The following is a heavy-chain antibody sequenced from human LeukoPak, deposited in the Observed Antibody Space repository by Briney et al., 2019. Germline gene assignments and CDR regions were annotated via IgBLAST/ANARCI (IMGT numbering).Heavy chain of an antibody. CDR3: ANPYYYDSSGYYRAFDI. J-gene: IGHJ3*02. D-gene: IGHD3-22*01. Sequence: GGSLRLSCAASGFTFSSYAMSWVRQAPGKGLEWVSAISGSGGSTYYADSVKGRFTISRDNSKNTLYLQMNSLRAEDTAVYYCANPYYYDSSGYYRAFDIWGQGTMVTVSS. V-gene: IGHV3-23*01. CDR2: ISGSGGST. CDR1: GFTFSSYA.